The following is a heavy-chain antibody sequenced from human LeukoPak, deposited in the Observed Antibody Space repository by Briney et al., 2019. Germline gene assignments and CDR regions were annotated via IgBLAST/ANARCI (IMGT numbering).Heavy chain of an antibody. D-gene: IGHD3-10*01. Sequence: GGSLRLSCAASEFTFSTYWMSWVRQAPGKGLEWVANIKQDGSEKYYVDSVKGRFTISRDNAKNSLYLQMDSLRAEDTAVYYCAREAVIRFGESSTDDAFDIWGQGTMVTVSS. J-gene: IGHJ3*02. V-gene: IGHV3-7*01. CDR1: EFTFSTYW. CDR2: IKQDGSEK. CDR3: AREAVIRFGESSTDDAFDI.